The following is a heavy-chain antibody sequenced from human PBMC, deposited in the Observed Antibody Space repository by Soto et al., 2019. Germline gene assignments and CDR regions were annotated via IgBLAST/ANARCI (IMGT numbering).Heavy chain of an antibody. V-gene: IGHV1-3*01. CDR1: GYTFTSYA. Sequence: QVQLVQSGAEVKKPGASVKVSCKASGYTFTSYAMHWVRQAPGQRLEWMGWINAGNGNTKYSQKFQGRVTITRDTSARTAYMKLSRLRSEDTAVYYCARNDYGDQTATYYYYYYGMDVWGQGTTVTVSS. CDR3: ARNDYGDQTATYYYYYYGMDV. CDR2: INAGNGNT. D-gene: IGHD4-17*01. J-gene: IGHJ6*02.